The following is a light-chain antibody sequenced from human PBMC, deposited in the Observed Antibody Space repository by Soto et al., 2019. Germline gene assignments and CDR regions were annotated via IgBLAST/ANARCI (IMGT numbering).Light chain of an antibody. CDR1: SSKNGSNT. CDR3: AAWDDSLNGPLYV. V-gene: IGLV1-44*01. J-gene: IGLJ1*01. Sequence: SVLTQPPSASGAPRQRGTISFSGSSSKNGSNTVNWYQQLPGTAPKLLIYSNNQRPSGVPDRFSGSKSGTSASLAISGLQSEDEADYYCAAWDDSLNGPLYVFGTGTKVTVL. CDR2: SNN.